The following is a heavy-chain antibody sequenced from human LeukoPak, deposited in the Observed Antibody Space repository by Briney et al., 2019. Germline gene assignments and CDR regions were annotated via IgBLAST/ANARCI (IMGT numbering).Heavy chain of an antibody. V-gene: IGHV4-34*01. Sequence: PSETLSLTCAVYGGSFSGYYWSWIRQPPGKGLEWIGEINHSGSTNYNPSLKSRVTISVDTSKNQFSLKLSSVTAADTAVYYCADSSRAAAGIVSRWGQGTLVTVSS. CDR3: ADSSRAAAGIVSR. CDR2: INHSGST. D-gene: IGHD6-13*01. J-gene: IGHJ4*02. CDR1: GGSFSGYY.